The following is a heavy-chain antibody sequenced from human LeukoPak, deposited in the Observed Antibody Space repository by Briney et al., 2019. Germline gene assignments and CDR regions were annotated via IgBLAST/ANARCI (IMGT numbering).Heavy chain of an antibody. CDR2: IYTSGST. J-gene: IGHJ4*02. CDR3: ARSEDRPTTFDY. Sequence: SETLSLTCTVSGGSISSYYWSWIRQPAGKGLEWIGRIYTSGSTNYSPSLKSRVTMSVDTSKNQFSLKLSSVTAADTAVYYCARSEDRPTTFDYWGQGTLVTVSS. D-gene: IGHD1-14*01. CDR1: GGSISSYY. V-gene: IGHV4-4*07.